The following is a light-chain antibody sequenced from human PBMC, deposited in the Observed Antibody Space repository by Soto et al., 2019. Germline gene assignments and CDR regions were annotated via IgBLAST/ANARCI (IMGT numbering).Light chain of an antibody. V-gene: IGLV2-14*01. Sequence: QSALTQPPSVSGSPGQSVTISCTGTSSDVGAFNYVSWYQQHPGKAPKLMIYDVSNRPSGVSDRFSGSKSGNTASLTISGLQSEDEADYYCDSYTSSSSYVFGTGTKVTVL. CDR1: SSDVGAFNY. CDR2: DVS. CDR3: DSYTSSSSYV. J-gene: IGLJ1*01.